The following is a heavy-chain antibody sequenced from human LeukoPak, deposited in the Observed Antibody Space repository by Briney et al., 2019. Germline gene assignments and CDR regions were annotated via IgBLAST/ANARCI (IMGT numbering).Heavy chain of an antibody. CDR2: ISGSGGST. CDR1: GFTFSSYG. D-gene: IGHD1-26*01. Sequence: GGSLRLSCTASGFTFSSYGMSWVRQAPGKGLEWVSAISGSGGSTYYADSVKGRFTISRDNSKNTLYLQMNSLRVEDTAVYYCAKDGGATVGTFDYWGQGTLVTVSS. V-gene: IGHV3-23*01. CDR3: AKDGGATVGTFDY. J-gene: IGHJ4*02.